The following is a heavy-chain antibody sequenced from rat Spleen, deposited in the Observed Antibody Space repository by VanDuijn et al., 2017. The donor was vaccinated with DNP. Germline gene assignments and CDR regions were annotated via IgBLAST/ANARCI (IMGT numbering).Heavy chain of an antibody. CDR1: GFTFSDYY. V-gene: IGHV5-29*01. CDR2: ISYDGSST. CDR3: ARAYHSSYIPFTMFVMDV. D-gene: IGHD1-12*02. Sequence: EVQLVESDGGLVQPGRSLKLSCAVSGFTFSDYYMAWVRQAPTKGLEWVATISYDGSSTYYRDSVKGRFTISRDNAKNTQYLQMNSLQSEDTATYYCARAYHSSYIPFTMFVMDVWGQGASVTVSS. J-gene: IGHJ4*01.